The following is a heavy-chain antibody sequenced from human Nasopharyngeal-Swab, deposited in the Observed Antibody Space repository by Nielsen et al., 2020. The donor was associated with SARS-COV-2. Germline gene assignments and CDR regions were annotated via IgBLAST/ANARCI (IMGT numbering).Heavy chain of an antibody. J-gene: IGHJ6*02. Sequence: GESLKISCAASGFPFSSYAMSWVRQAPGKGLEWVSAIVGSGGSTFYADSVRGRFTISRDNSKTTLFLQMNSLRAEDTAEYFCAKEGVRLNGLDVWGQGTTVTVSS. CDR3: AKEGVRLNGLDV. CDR1: GFPFSSYA. V-gene: IGHV3-23*01. D-gene: IGHD3-16*01. CDR2: IVGSGGST.